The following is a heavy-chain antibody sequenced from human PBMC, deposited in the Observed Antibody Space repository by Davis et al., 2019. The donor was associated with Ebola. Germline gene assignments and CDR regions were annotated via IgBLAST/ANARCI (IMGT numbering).Heavy chain of an antibody. CDR2: INPNSGGT. CDR1: GYTFTGYY. J-gene: IGHJ6*02. Sequence: ASVKVSCKASGYTFTGYYMHWVRQAPGQGLEWMGWINPNSGGTNYAQKFQGRVTMTRDTSISTAYMELSRLRSDDTAVYYCARGVVVAATFIYYYGMDVWGQGTTVTVSS. CDR3: ARGVVVAATFIYYYGMDV. V-gene: IGHV1-2*02. D-gene: IGHD2-15*01.